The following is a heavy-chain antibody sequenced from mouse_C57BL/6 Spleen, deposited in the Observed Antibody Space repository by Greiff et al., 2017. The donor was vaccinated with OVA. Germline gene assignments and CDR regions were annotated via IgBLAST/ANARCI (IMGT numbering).Heavy chain of an antibody. Sequence: EVKLVESGGGLVKPGGSLKLSCAASGFTFSDYGMHWVRQAPEKGLEWVAYISSGSSTIYYADTVKGRFTISRDNAKNTRFRQTTSLRSEDTAMYYCARRAGTMDDWGQGTSVTVSS. V-gene: IGHV5-17*01. CDR3: ARRAGTMDD. D-gene: IGHD3-3*01. CDR2: ISSGSSTI. J-gene: IGHJ4*01. CDR1: GFTFSDYG.